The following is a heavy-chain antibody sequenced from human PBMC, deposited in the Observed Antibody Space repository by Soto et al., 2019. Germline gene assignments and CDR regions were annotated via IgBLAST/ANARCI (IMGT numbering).Heavy chain of an antibody. D-gene: IGHD2-15*01. V-gene: IGHV1-3*01. Sequence: GASVKVSCKASRYTFTRYTRNWVRQAPGQRLEWMGWINPDNGTTKSSQKFQDRVIITRDTSASTAYMDLSSLRSEDTAVYYCARGIATGQLDPWGQGTLVTVSS. J-gene: IGHJ5*02. CDR1: RYTFTRYT. CDR2: INPDNGTT. CDR3: ARGIATGQLDP.